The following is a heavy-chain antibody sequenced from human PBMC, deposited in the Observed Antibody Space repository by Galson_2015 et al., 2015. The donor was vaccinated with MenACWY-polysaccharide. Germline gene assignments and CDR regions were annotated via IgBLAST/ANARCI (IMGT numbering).Heavy chain of an antibody. D-gene: IGHD6-13*01. Sequence: SLRLSCAASGFTFSSYAMSWVRQVPGKGLEWVSGISGSGGSTYYADSVKGRFTTSRDNSKNMLYLQMNSLRAEDTAVYYCAKDRYSSSWYFDYWGQETLVTVSS. CDR1: GFTFSSYA. V-gene: IGHV3-23*01. J-gene: IGHJ4*02. CDR3: AKDRYSSSWYFDY. CDR2: ISGSGGST.